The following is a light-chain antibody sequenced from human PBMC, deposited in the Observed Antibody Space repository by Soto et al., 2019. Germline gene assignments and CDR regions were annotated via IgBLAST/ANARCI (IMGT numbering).Light chain of an antibody. Sequence: EFVLTQSPGSLSLAPGERATLSCRASQSVSSNYVAWYQQQPGQAPRLLIYGASRRATGIPDRFSGSGSGTDFTLTISRLEPEDFAVYYCQQYGSSPRTFGQGTKVDIK. J-gene: IGKJ1*01. V-gene: IGKV3-20*01. CDR2: GAS. CDR1: QSVSSNY. CDR3: QQYGSSPRT.